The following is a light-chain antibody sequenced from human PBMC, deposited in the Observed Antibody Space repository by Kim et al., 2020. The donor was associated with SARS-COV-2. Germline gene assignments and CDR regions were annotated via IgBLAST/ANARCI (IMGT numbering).Light chain of an antibody. CDR2: GAS. V-gene: IGKV1-39*01. CDR3: QQSSSTPLT. Sequence: DIQMTQSPSTLSASIGDRVTISCRASHDISTFLNWYQQKPGEAPKVLISGASTLHTGVPSRFSGNGSGTDFTLTISSLQPGDFATYHCQQSSSTPLTFGGGTKVDIK. J-gene: IGKJ4*01. CDR1: HDISTF.